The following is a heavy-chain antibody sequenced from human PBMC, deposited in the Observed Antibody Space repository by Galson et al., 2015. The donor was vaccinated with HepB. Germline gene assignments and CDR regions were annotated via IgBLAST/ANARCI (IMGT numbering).Heavy chain of an antibody. Sequence: SVKVSCKASGSTLTSYGISWVRQAPGQGLEWMGWISAYNGNTNYAQKLQGRVTMTTDTSTSTAYMELRSLRSDDTAVYYCARSRGSVVVPAATFDYWGQGTLVTVSS. CDR3: ARSRGSVVVPAATFDY. V-gene: IGHV1-18*01. J-gene: IGHJ4*02. CDR2: ISAYNGNT. CDR1: GSTLTSYG. D-gene: IGHD2-2*01.